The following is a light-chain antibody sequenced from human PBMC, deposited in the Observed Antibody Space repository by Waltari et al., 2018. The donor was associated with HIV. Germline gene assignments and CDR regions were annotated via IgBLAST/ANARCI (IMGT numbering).Light chain of an antibody. CDR3: QSYDSSLTGSV. CDR1: SSHIGAGYD. J-gene: IGLJ2*01. CDR2: GNN. V-gene: IGLV1-40*01. Sequence: QSVLTQPPSVSGAPGQRVTISCPGSSSHIGAGYDVHWYQQVPGTAPKLLIYGNNNRPSGVPDRFSASKSGASPSLAITGLQAEDEADYYCQSYDSSLTGSVFGGGTKLTVL.